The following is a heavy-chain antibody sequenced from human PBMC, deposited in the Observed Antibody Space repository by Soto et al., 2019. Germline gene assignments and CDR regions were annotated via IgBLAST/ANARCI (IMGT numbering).Heavy chain of an antibody. CDR3: ARSRADCIGTSCPYYYYGMDV. Sequence: QVQLVQSGAEVKKPGSSVKVSCKASGGTFSSYAISWVRQAPGQGLEWMGGIIPIFGTANYAQKFQGRVTIPADECTSTGYMELSSRRSGDTAVYYCARSRADCIGTSCPYYYYGMDVWGQGTTVTVSS. J-gene: IGHJ6*02. CDR1: GGTFSSYA. V-gene: IGHV1-69*12. D-gene: IGHD2-2*01. CDR2: IIPIFGTA.